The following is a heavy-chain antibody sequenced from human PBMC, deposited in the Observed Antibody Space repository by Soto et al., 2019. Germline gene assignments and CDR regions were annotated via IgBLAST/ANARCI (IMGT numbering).Heavy chain of an antibody. CDR2: ISGSSRYT. V-gene: IGHV3-11*06. CDR1: GFNFSDHY. CDR3: ARHTSGWHYYDY. D-gene: IGHD6-19*01. J-gene: IGHJ4*02. Sequence: GGSLRLSCAASGFNFSDHYMNWIRQAPGKGLEWVSYISGSSRYTNFADSVKGRFTISRDNAKNSLYLQMNSLRAEDTAVYYCARHTSGWHYYDYWGKGTPVTVSS.